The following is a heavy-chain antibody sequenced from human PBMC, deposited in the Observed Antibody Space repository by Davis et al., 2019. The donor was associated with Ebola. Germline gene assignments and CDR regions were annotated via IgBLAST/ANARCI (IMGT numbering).Heavy chain of an antibody. J-gene: IGHJ4*02. CDR1: GDNVSSNTAA. CDR3: ARRRAGTAPGLDS. Sequence: SQTLSLTCAISGDNVSSNTAAWNWIRQSPSRGLEWLGRTYYRSKWSTDYAVSVKSLITISPDTSKNQFSLQLNSVTHEDTAVYYCARRRAGTAPGLDSWGQGTLVTVSS. CDR2: TYYRSKWST. D-gene: IGHD1-7*01. V-gene: IGHV6-1*01.